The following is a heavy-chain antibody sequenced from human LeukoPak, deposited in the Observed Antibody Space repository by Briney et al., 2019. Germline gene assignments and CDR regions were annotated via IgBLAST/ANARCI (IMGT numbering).Heavy chain of an antibody. J-gene: IGHJ6*02. CDR1: GYTLTSYA. D-gene: IGHD5-18*01. CDR2: INTNTGNP. Sequence: AASVNVSCKASGYTLTSYAMNWVRQAPGQGLEWMGWINTNTGNPTYAQGFTGRFVFSLDTSVSTAYLQISSLKAEDTAVYYCARELGYSYGPYYYGMDVWGQGTTVTVSS. CDR3: ARELGYSYGPYYYGMDV. V-gene: IGHV7-4-1*02.